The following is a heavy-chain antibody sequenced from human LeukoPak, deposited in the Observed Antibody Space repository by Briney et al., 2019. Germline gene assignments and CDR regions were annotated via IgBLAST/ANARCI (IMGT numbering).Heavy chain of an antibody. V-gene: IGHV3-23*01. CDR3: AKDRAVAGTTPYYFDY. J-gene: IGHJ4*02. Sequence: GGSLRLSCAASGFTFSSYAMSWVRQAPGKGLEWVSGISGSGGNTYYADSVKGRFTISRDDSKNTLYLQMNSLRAEDTALYYCAKDRAVAGTTPYYFDYWGQGTLVTVSS. CDR2: ISGSGGNT. D-gene: IGHD6-19*01. CDR1: GFTFSSYA.